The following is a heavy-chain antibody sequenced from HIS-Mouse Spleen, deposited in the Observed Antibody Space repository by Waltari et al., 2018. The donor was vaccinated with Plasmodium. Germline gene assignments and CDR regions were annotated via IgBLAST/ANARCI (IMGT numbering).Heavy chain of an antibody. V-gene: IGHV4-39*01. CDR1: GASISRSSYY. CDR3: ARRGGSYYYFDY. J-gene: IGHJ4*02. D-gene: IGHD1-26*01. CDR2: IYYSGST. Sequence: QLQLQASGPGLVKPSETLSLTCTSLGASISRSSYYWGWNHQPPGKGLEWIGSIYYSGSTYYNPSLKSRVTISVDTSKNQFSLKLSSVTAADTAVYYCARRGGSYYYFDYWGQGTLVTVSS.